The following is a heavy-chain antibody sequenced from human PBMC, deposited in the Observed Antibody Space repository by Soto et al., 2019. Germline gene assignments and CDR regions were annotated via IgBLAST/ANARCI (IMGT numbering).Heavy chain of an antibody. Sequence: LRLSCAASGFTFSDQYMDWVRQAPGKGLEWVARSRNKANGYTTEYAASVKGRFTISRDDSKNSLYLQMNSLNSEDTAVYYCASCWGAYRYFDLWGQGAQVTVSS. CDR3: ASCWGAYRYFDL. V-gene: IGHV3-72*01. J-gene: IGHJ4*02. CDR1: GFTFSDQY. CDR2: SRNKANGYTT. D-gene: IGHD3-16*01.